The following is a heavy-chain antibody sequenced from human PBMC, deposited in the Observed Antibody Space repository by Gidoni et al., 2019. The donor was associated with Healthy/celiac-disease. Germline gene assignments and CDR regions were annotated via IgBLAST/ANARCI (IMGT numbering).Heavy chain of an antibody. J-gene: IGHJ5*02. CDR2: GST. D-gene: IGHD3-3*01. CDR3: ARHQLATEWMSDWFDP. Sequence: GSTYYNPSLKSRVTISVDTSKNQFSLKLSSVTAADTAVYYCARHQLATEWMSDWFDPWGQGTLVTVSS. V-gene: IGHV4-39*01.